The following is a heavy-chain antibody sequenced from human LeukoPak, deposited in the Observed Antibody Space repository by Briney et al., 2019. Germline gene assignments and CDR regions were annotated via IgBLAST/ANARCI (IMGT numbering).Heavy chain of an antibody. V-gene: IGHV1-69*13. CDR2: IIPIFGTA. CDR3: ASSCYDYVWGSYSVSYYFDY. D-gene: IGHD3-16*01. Sequence: ASVKVSCKASGGTFSSYAISWVRQAPGQGLEWMGGIIPIFGTANYAQKFQGRVTITADESTGTAYMELSSLRSEDTAVYYCASSCYDYVWGSYSVSYYFDYWGQGTLVTVSS. CDR1: GGTFSSYA. J-gene: IGHJ4*02.